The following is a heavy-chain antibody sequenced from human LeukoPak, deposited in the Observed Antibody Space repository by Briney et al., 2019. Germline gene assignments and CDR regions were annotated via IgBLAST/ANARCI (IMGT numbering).Heavy chain of an antibody. CDR1: GFTFSSYS. D-gene: IGHD6-19*01. Sequence: GGSLRLSCAASGFTFSSYSMNWVRQAPGKGLEWVSYISSTSSTMYYADPVKGRFTISRDNAKNSLYLQMNSLRAEDTAVYYCARVRAVAGTNRFDPWGQGTLVTVSS. J-gene: IGHJ5*02. CDR3: ARVRAVAGTNRFDP. V-gene: IGHV3-48*01. CDR2: ISSTSSTM.